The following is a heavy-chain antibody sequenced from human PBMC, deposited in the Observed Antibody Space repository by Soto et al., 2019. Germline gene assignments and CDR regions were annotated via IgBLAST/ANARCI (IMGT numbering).Heavy chain of an antibody. D-gene: IGHD2-21*02. J-gene: IGHJ4*02. V-gene: IGHV3-23*01. CDR3: AKDLGAYCGGDCYLFDY. CDR1: GFTFSSYA. CDR2: ISGSGGST. Sequence: PGGSLRLSCAASGFTFSSYAMSWVRQAPGKGLEWVSAISGSGGSTYYADSAKGRFTISRDNSKNTLYLQMNSLRAEDTAVYYCAKDLGAYCGGDCYLFDYWGQGTLVTVSS.